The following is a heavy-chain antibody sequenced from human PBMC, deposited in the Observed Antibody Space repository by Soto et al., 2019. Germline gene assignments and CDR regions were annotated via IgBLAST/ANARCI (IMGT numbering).Heavy chain of an antibody. J-gene: IGHJ4*02. V-gene: IGHV1-69*19. CDR3: AREVQVHTPAFVY. D-gene: IGHD3-10*01. Sequence: QVQLVQSGAELKKPGSSVKVSRQPSGGTFNTYARNWGRQAPGQAPEWLGDISPMFGAPNYAPKFQGRVTITADEPTGTSYMQLSSLTSEDTALYFCAREVQVHTPAFVYWGQGTVVTVSS. CDR1: GGTFNTYA. CDR2: ISPMFGAP.